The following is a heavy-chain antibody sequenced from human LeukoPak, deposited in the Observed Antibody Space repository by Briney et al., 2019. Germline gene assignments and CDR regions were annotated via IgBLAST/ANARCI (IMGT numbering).Heavy chain of an antibody. Sequence: GGSLRLSCAASGFTFSTYAVNWVRQAPGKGLDWVAVISYDGSNKYYADSVKGRFTISRDNPKNTLYLQMNSLRAEDTAIYYCANWREGVVADFESWGQGSLVSVSS. CDR3: ANWREGVVADFES. J-gene: IGHJ4*02. D-gene: IGHD3-22*01. CDR2: ISYDGSNK. V-gene: IGHV3-30-3*01. CDR1: GFTFSTYA.